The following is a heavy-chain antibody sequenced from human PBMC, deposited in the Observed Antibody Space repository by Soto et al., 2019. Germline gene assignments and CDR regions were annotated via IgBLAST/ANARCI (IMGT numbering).Heavy chain of an antibody. V-gene: IGHV3-33*08. J-gene: IGHJ3*02. CDR1: GFPFGSYG. CDR3: AGAPPGYYYDSSRYFDI. D-gene: IGHD3-22*01. Sequence: GGSLSLSCAASGFPFGSYGMHWVRQAPGKGLEWVAVIYYDGGNKYYADSVKGRFTISRDNAKNSLYLQMNSLRAEDTALYYCAGAPPGYYYDSSRYFDIWGQGTMVTVSS. CDR2: IYYDGGNK.